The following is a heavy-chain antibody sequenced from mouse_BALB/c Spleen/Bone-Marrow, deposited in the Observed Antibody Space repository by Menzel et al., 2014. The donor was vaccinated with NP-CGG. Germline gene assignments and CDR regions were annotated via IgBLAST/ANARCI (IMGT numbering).Heavy chain of an antibody. CDR3: TRSRRAMDY. J-gene: IGHJ4*01. CDR2: INPSNGGT. CDR1: GYTFTSYY. Sequence: VQLQQSGAELVKPGASVKLSCKASGYTFTSYYIYWVKQRPGQGLEWIGEINPSNGGTNFDGKFKSKATLTVDKSSSTAYMQLSSLTSEDSAVYYCTRSRRAMDYWGQGTSVTVSS. V-gene: IGHV1S81*02. D-gene: IGHD2-12*01.